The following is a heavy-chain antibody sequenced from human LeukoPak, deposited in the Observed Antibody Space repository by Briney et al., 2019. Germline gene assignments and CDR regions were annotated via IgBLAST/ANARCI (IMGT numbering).Heavy chain of an antibody. J-gene: IGHJ4*02. CDR3: ARDPEAGTTDY. CDR1: GFTFSSYW. Sequence: GGSLRLSCVASGFTFSSYWMSWVRQASGKGLEWVAIINQDGSEKYYVDSVRGRFTISRDNAKNSLYLQINSLRAEDTAVYYCARDPEAGTTDYWGQGTLVTVSS. D-gene: IGHD1-1*01. CDR2: INQDGSEK. V-gene: IGHV3-7*03.